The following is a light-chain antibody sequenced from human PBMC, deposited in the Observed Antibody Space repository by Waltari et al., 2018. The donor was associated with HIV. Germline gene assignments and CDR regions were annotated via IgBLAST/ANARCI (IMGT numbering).Light chain of an antibody. CDR2: EVS. CDR3: SSYAGSNNRWV. J-gene: IGLJ3*02. Sequence: QSALTQPPSASGSPGQSVTISCTGTSSDVGGYNYVSWYQHHPGKAPKLMIYEVSKRPAGVPARFSGSKSGSTASLTVSGLQAEDESDYYCSSYAGSNNRWVFGGGTKLTAL. V-gene: IGLV2-8*01. CDR1: SSDVGGYNY.